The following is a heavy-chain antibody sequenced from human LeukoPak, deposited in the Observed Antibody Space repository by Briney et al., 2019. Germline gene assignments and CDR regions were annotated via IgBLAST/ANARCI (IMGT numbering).Heavy chain of an antibody. CDR1: GFTVSNNY. V-gene: IGHV3-53*01. CDR2: IYSDGTT. Sequence: GGSLRLSCAVSGFTVSNNYMSWVRQAPGKGLEWVSVIYSDGTTYYADSVKGRFTISRDNSKNTLYLQMNSLRAEDTAVYYCAGLATSRWYVYWGQGTLVTVS. J-gene: IGHJ4*02. CDR3: AGLATSRWYVY. D-gene: IGHD6-13*01.